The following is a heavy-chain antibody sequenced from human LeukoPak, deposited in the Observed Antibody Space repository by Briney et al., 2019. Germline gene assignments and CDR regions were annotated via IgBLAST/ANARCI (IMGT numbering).Heavy chain of an antibody. J-gene: IGHJ5*02. CDR1: GGSFSGYY. CDR2: INHSGST. V-gene: IGHV4-34*01. D-gene: IGHD2-15*01. CDR3: ARGNVVVVAATLGNWFDP. Sequence: KTSETLSLTCAVYGGSFSGYYWSWIRQPPGKGLEWIGEINHSGSTNYNPSLKSRVTISVDTSKNQFSLKLSSVTAADTAVYYCARGNVVVVAATLGNWFDPWGQGTLVTVSS.